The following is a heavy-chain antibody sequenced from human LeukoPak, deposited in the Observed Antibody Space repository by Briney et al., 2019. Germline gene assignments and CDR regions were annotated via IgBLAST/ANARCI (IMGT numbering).Heavy chain of an antibody. D-gene: IGHD3-10*01. J-gene: IGHJ4*02. CDR1: GYTFTGSGWY. Sequence: ASVKVSCKASGYTFTGSGWYLYWLRQAPGQGLECVGRIHPNNGATLYAQKFQGRVAMTTDTSISTVYMELSRLRPDDTAMYYCARDGPAQMVDFDYWGQGTLVTVSS. CDR2: IHPNNGAT. CDR3: ARDGPAQMVDFDY. V-gene: IGHV1-2*02.